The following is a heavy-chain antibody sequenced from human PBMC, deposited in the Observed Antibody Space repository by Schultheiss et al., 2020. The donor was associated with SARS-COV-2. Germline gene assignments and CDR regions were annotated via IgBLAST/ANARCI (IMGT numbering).Heavy chain of an antibody. CDR1: GFTVGSNY. CDR3: ARDRYYYGSGSYLGGFDY. D-gene: IGHD3-10*01. Sequence: GGSLRLSCAASGFTVGSNYMTWVRQAPGKGLEWVSVIYSGGTTYYADSVKGRFTISRDNSKNTLYLQMNSLRAEDTAVYYCARDRYYYGSGSYLGGFDYWGQGTLVTVSS. V-gene: IGHV3-66*02. CDR2: IYSGGTT. J-gene: IGHJ4*02.